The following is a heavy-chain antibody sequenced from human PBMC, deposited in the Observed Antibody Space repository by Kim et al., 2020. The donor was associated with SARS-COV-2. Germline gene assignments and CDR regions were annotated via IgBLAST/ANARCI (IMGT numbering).Heavy chain of an antibody. D-gene: IGHD5-12*01. J-gene: IGHJ5*02. CDR2: ISSSSSTI. CDR3: ASGLRSTNDNWFDP. Sequence: GGSLRLSCAASGFTFSSYSMNWVRQAPGKGLEWVSYISSSSSTIYYADSVKGRFTISRDNAKNSLYLQMNSLRDEDTAVYYCASGLRSTNDNWFDPWGQGTLVTVSS. CDR1: GFTFSSYS. V-gene: IGHV3-48*02.